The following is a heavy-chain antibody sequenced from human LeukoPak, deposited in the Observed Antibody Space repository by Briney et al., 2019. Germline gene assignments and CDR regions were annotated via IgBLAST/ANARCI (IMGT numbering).Heavy chain of an antibody. CDR1: GYTFTSYD. D-gene: IGHD6-19*01. J-gene: IGHJ6*03. CDR2: MNPNSGYT. V-gene: IGHV1-8*03. CDR3: ARRAVGNSHYYYMDV. Sequence: GASVKVSCKASGYTFTSYDIHWVRQVTGQGLEWMGWMNPNSGYTGYAQKFQGRVTISRNTSIIAAYMELSSLRSEDTAVYYCARRAVGNSHYYYMDVWGKGTTVTVSS.